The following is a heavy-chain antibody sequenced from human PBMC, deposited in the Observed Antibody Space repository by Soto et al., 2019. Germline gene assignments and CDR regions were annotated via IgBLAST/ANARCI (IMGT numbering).Heavy chain of an antibody. CDR2: ISSSSTYI. Sequence: EVQLVESGGGLVKPGGSLRLSCAASGFTFSSYSINWVRQAPGKGLEWVSCISSSSTYIFYADSVKGRFTISRDNAENSLYLQMNNLRAEDTAVYYCARVGEVRGVTLAITWYHYYMDVWGKGTTVTVSS. D-gene: IGHD3-10*01. V-gene: IGHV3-21*02. CDR3: ARVGEVRGVTLAITWYHYYMDV. CDR1: GFTFSSYS. J-gene: IGHJ6*03.